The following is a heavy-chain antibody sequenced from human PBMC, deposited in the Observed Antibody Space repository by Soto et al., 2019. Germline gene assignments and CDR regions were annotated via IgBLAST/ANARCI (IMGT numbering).Heavy chain of an antibody. CDR3: ARGRCSRTSCYAPTDAFDI. Sequence: PGGSLRLSCAASGFTFSTYWLSWVRQAPGKGLEWVANIKQDGSEKYYVDSVKGRFTISRDNAKNSLYLQMNSLRAEDTAVYYCARGRCSRTSCYAPTDAFDIWGQGTMVTVSS. CDR2: IKQDGSEK. V-gene: IGHV3-7*01. J-gene: IGHJ3*02. CDR1: GFTFSTYW. D-gene: IGHD2-2*01.